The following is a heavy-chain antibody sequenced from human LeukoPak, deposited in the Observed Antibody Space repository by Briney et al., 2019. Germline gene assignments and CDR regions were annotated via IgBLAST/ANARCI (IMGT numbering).Heavy chain of an antibody. D-gene: IGHD1-26*01. V-gene: IGHV4-4*07. CDR2: IYTSGST. Sequence: PSETLSLTCTVSGGSITIYYWSWIRQPAGKGLEWIGRIYTSGSTNYNPSLKSRVTMSVDTSKNQFSLKLSSVTAADTAVYYCARSGGSYSGQDEFDYWGQGTLVTVSS. CDR1: GGSITIYY. CDR3: ARSGGSYSGQDEFDY. J-gene: IGHJ4*02.